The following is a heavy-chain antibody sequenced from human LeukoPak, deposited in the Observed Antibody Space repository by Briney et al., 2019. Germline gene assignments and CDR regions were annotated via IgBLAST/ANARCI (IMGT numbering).Heavy chain of an antibody. Sequence: ASVKVSFKASGYTFTSYGISWVRQAPGQGLEWMGWISAYNGNTNYAQKLQGRVTMTTDTSTSTAYMELSRLTSDDTAMYYCTRDSEGRSGSFDPWGQGTLVTVSS. V-gene: IGHV1-18*01. CDR3: TRDSEGRSGSFDP. D-gene: IGHD3-10*01. CDR2: ISAYNGNT. CDR1: GYTFTSYG. J-gene: IGHJ5*02.